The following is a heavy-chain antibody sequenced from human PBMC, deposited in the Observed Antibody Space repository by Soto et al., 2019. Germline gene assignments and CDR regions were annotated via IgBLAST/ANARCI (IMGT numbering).Heavy chain of an antibody. Sequence: GGSLRLSCAASGFTFSDYYMSWIRQAPGKGLEWVSYISSSSSYTNYADSVKGRFTISRDNAKNSLYLQMNSLRAEDTAVYYCARGYGEVRNGNYYYYGMDVWGQGTTVTVSS. CDR3: ARGYGEVRNGNYYYYGMDV. CDR2: ISSSSSYT. J-gene: IGHJ6*02. CDR1: GFTFSDYY. V-gene: IGHV3-11*06. D-gene: IGHD4-17*01.